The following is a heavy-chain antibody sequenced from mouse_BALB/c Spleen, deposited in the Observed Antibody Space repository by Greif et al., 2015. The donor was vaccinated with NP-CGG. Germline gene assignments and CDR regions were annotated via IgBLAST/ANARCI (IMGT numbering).Heavy chain of an antibody. V-gene: IGHV2-9*02. CDR2: IWAGGST. D-gene: IGHD1-1*01. CDR3: ASYYYGSSWYFDV. Sequence: VMLVESGPGLVAPSQSLSITCTVSGFSLTSYGVHWVRQPPGKGLEWLGVIWAGGSTNYNSALMSRLSISKDNSKSXVFLKMNSLQTDDTAMYYCASYYYGSSWYFDVWGAGTPVTVSS. CDR1: GFSLTSYG. J-gene: IGHJ1*01.